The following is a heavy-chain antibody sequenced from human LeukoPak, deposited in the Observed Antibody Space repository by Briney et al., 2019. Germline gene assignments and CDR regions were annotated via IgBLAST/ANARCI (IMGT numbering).Heavy chain of an antibody. CDR3: AKRGVVIRVILVGFHKEAYYFDS. CDR1: GITLSNYG. J-gene: IGHJ4*02. D-gene: IGHD3-22*01. V-gene: IGHV3-23*01. Sequence: AGGSLRLSCAVSGITLSNYGMSWVRQAPGKGLEWVAGISGSGGSTNYAGSVKGRFTISRDNPKNTLYLQMNSLRAEDTAVYFCAKRGVVIRVILVGFHKEAYYFDSWGQGALVTVSS. CDR2: ISGSGGST.